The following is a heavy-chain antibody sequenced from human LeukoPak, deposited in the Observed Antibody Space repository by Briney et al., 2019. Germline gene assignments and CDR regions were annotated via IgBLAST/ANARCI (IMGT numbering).Heavy chain of an antibody. CDR1: GFDFSSNW. CDR3: AKDRTVGASYWYFDL. D-gene: IGHD1-26*01. J-gene: IGHJ2*01. CDR2: IKGDGIST. V-gene: IGHV3-74*01. Sequence: GGSLRLSCAASGFDFSSNWMHWVRHAPGQGLVWVSRIKGDGISTNYADSVKGRFTISRDSSKNTLFLHMNTLRAEDTAIYYCAKDRTVGASYWYFDLWGRGTLVTVSS.